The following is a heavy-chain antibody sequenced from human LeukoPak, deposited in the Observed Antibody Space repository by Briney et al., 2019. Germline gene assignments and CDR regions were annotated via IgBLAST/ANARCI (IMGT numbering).Heavy chain of an antibody. V-gene: IGHV1-18*01. Sequence: ASVKVSCKDSGYTFTSYGISWVRQAPGQGLEWMGWISAYNGNTNYAQKLQGRVTMTTDTSTSTAYMELRSLRSDDTAVYYCARVGPYYDILTGYSLFVLDYWGQGTLVTVSS. CDR2: ISAYNGNT. D-gene: IGHD3-9*01. J-gene: IGHJ4*02. CDR3: ARVGPYYDILTGYSLFVLDY. CDR1: GYTFTSYG.